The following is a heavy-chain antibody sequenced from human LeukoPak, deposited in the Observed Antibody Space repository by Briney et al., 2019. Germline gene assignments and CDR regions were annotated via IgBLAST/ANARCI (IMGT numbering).Heavy chain of an antibody. CDR1: GGSISSYY. Sequence: PSETLSLTCTVSGGSISSYYWSWIRQPPGKGLEWIGEINHSGSTNYNPSLKSRVTISVDTSKNQFSLKLSSVTAADTAVYYCARGPYYYYYYGMDVWGQGTTVTVSS. CDR2: INHSGST. V-gene: IGHV4-34*01. J-gene: IGHJ6*02. CDR3: ARGPYYYYYYGMDV.